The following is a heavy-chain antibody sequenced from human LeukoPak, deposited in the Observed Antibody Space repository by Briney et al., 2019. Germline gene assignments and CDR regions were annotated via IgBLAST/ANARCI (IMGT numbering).Heavy chain of an antibody. CDR2: IKQDGSEK. J-gene: IGHJ4*02. CDR3: AKDPGRYGRTGGYFDY. Sequence: GGSLRLSCAASVFTFSVDWMSWVRQAPGKGLEWVANIKQDGSEKYYVDSVKGRFTISRDNAKNSLYLQMNSLRAEDTAVYYCAKDPGRYGRTGGYFDYWGQGTLVTVSS. V-gene: IGHV3-7*01. D-gene: IGHD6-13*01. CDR1: VFTFSVDW.